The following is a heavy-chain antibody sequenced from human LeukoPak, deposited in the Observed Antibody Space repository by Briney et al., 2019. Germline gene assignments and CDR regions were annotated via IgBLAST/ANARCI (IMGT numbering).Heavy chain of an antibody. CDR2: ISSDGNTE. V-gene: IGHV3-48*03. D-gene: IGHD3-9*01. Sequence: GGSLRLSCAASGFSFSSYPMNWVRQAPGKGLEWVSHISSDGNTEYYVDAPRGRFTMSRDNAKNSLFLQINSLRAEDTAVYCCARDTLNGPFVISLDYWGQGALVTVSS. CDR1: GFSFSSYP. CDR3: ARDTLNGPFVISLDY. J-gene: IGHJ4*02.